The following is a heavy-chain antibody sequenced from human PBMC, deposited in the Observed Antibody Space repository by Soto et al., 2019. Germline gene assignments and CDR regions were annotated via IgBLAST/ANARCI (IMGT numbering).Heavy chain of an antibody. D-gene: IGHD3-10*01. CDR2: ISSSSSTT. CDR3: ARDAGSWGY. CDR1: GFTFTIYS. Sequence: EVQLVESGGGWIHPGGSLTLPCAPSGFTFTIYSMNGLPQARGKGLVWVSYISSSSSTTYYADSVKGRFTISRDNAKNSLYLQMNSLRDEDTAVYYCARDAGSWGYWGQGTLVTVSS. J-gene: IGHJ4*02. V-gene: IGHV3-48*02.